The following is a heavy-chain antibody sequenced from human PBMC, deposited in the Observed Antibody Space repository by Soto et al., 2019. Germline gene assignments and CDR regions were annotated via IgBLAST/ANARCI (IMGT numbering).Heavy chain of an antibody. D-gene: IGHD1-26*01. J-gene: IGHJ4*02. CDR2: IYYSGST. CDR3: ARPYSGSYHLAGDFDY. CDR1: GGSISSSSYY. V-gene: IGHV4-39*01. Sequence: SETLSLTCTVSGGSISSSSYYWGWIRQPPGKGLEWIGSIYYSGSTYYNPSLKSRVTISVDTSKNQFSLKLSSVTAADTAVYYCARPYSGSYHLAGDFDYWGQGTLVTVS.